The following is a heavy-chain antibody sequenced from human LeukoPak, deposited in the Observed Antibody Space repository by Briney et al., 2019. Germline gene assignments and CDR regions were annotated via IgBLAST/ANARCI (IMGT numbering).Heavy chain of an antibody. CDR2: IYYTGT. D-gene: IGHD7-27*01. CDR3: ASRKLGNDY. CDR1: GGSVTDCY. Sequence: SETLSLTCTVSGGSVTDCYWSWIRQSPGKGLEWIGYIYYTGTSYNPSLKSRVTISADTSKNQFSLKLISVTAADTAVYYCASRKLGNDYWGQGTLVTVSS. V-gene: IGHV4-59*02. J-gene: IGHJ4*02.